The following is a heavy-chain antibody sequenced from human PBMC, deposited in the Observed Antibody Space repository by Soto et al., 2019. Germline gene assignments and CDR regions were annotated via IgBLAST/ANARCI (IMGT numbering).Heavy chain of an antibody. CDR1: GFTFSSYG. CDR3: ARPRGYSYVLPDY. D-gene: IGHD5-18*01. J-gene: IGHJ4*02. V-gene: IGHV3-48*02. CDR2: ISSSSGTI. Sequence: GGSLRLSCAASGFTFSSYGMNWVRQAPGKGLEWVSYISSSSGTIYYADSVKGRFTISRDNAKNSLYLQMNSLRDEDTAVYYCARPRGYSYVLPDYWGQGTLVTVSS.